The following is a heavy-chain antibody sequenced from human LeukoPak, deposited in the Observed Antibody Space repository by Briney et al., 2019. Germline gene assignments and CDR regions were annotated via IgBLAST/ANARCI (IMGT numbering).Heavy chain of an antibody. D-gene: IGHD6-19*01. V-gene: IGHV3-21*01. CDR2: ISSSSSYI. Sequence: GGSLRLSCAASGFTFSSYSMNWVRQAPVKGLEWVSSISSSSSYIYYADSVKGRFTISRDNAKNSLYLQMNSLRAEDTAVYYCARPGIAVAVVLRAGYFDYWGQGTLVTVSS. CDR1: GFTFSSYS. J-gene: IGHJ4*02. CDR3: ARPGIAVAVVLRAGYFDY.